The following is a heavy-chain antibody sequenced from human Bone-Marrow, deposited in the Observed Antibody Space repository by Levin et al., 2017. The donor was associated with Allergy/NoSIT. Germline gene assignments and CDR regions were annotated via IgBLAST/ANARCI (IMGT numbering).Heavy chain of an antibody. V-gene: IGHV1-18*01. Sequence: ASVKVSCKASGYTFYTYSISWVRQAPGQGLEWMGWISTYNGHTNYAQKFQGRVTMTTDTSTSTAYMELRTLKSDDTAIYFCARHRGPQSSDENHFDPWGQGTLVTVSS. CDR3: ARHRGPQSSDENHFDP. D-gene: IGHD6-19*01. CDR1: GYTFYTYS. CDR2: ISTYNGHT. J-gene: IGHJ5*02.